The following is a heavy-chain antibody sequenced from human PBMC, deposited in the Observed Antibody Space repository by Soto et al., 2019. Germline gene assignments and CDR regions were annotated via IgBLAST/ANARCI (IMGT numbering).Heavy chain of an antibody. V-gene: IGHV4-39*01. J-gene: IGHJ4*02. D-gene: IGHD3-10*02. Sequence: VLEWIGSIYYSGSTYYNPSLKIRVTISVDTSKNQFSLKLSSVTAADTAVYYWARPRDSCSGSSLDRFAYWGQGTLV. CDR2: IYYSGST. CDR3: ARPRDSCSGSSLDRFAY.